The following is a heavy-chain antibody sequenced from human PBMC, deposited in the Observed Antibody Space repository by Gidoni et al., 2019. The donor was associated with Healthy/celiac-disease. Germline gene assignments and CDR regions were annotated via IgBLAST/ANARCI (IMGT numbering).Heavy chain of an antibody. CDR1: GFTCSSYE. D-gene: IGHD4-4*01. J-gene: IGHJ4*02. V-gene: IGHV3-48*03. Sequence: EVQLVEAGGGLVQPGGSRRLSGAASGFTCSSYEINWVRQAPGKGLEWVSYISSSGSTIYYADSVQCRFTIARDNANNSLYLQMNSLRAEDTAVYYCASSPLPVTDPFYYWGQGTLVTVSS. CDR3: ASSPLPVTDPFYY. CDR2: ISSSGSTI.